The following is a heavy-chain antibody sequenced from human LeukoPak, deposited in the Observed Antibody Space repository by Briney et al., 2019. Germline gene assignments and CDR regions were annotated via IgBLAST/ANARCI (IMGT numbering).Heavy chain of an antibody. CDR1: GFTFSSYS. CDR2: ISSSSGTI. CDR3: ARLPTYCSSTSCYLDY. J-gene: IGHJ4*02. V-gene: IGHV3-48*04. Sequence: GGSLRLSCAASGFTFSSYSMNWVRRAPGKGLEWVSCISSSSGTIYYADSVKGRFTISRDNAKNSLYLQMNSLRAEDTAVYYCARLPTYCSSTSCYLDYWGQGTLVTVSS. D-gene: IGHD2-2*01.